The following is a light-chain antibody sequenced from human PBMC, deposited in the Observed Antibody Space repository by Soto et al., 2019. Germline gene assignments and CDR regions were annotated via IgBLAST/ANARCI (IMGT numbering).Light chain of an antibody. CDR1: SANIGAAYN. CDR2: GNS. CDR3: QSYDSSLSAYV. Sequence: VLTQPPSVSGAPGQRVTISSTGSSANIGAAYNVDWYQQLPGTAPKLLIYGNSNRPSGVPDRFSGSKSGTSASLAITGLQAEDEADYYCQSYDSSLSAYVFGTGTKVTVL. J-gene: IGLJ1*01. V-gene: IGLV1-40*01.